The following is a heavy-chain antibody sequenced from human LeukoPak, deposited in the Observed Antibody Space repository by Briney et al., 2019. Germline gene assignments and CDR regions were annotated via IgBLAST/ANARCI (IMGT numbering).Heavy chain of an antibody. V-gene: IGHV3-21*01. CDR2: ISSSSTYI. J-gene: IGHJ4*02. CDR1: GFTFSTYT. Sequence: PGGSLRLSCAASGFTFSTYTMNWVRQAPGKGLEWVSSISSSSTYIYYADSVKGRFTISRDNAKNSLYLQMNSLRAEDTAVYYCARDLAWNFDYWGQGTLVTVSS. CDR3: ARDLAWNFDY. D-gene: IGHD5-12*01.